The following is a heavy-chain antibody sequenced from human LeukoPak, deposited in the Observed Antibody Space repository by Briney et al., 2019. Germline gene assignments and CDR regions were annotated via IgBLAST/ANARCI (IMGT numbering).Heavy chain of an antibody. CDR1: GYSFTSYW. CDR3: ARRAAAGTGEFDY. CDR2: IYPGDSDT. J-gene: IGHJ4*02. V-gene: IGHV5-51*01. Sequence: GESLKISCKGSGYSFTSYWIGWERQMPGKGLEWMGIIYPGDSDTRYSPSFQSQVTISADKSINTAYLQWSSVKALDTAMYYCARRAAAGTGEFDYWGQGTLVTVSS. D-gene: IGHD6-13*01.